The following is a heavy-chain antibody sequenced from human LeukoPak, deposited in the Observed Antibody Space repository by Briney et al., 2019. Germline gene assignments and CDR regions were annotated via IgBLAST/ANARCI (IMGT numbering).Heavy chain of an antibody. CDR3: ARGIRGVIITTNYYTMAV. Sequence: SETLSLTCAVYGRSFSGYYWSGVRRPPGKGLEWRGEVNHSGRTSSNPSLKSRVTIPAAPSTTQFSLRMTSLPAADTAVYYCARGIRGVIITTNYYTMAVWGQGTTVTVSS. J-gene: IGHJ6*02. CDR1: GRSFSGYY. D-gene: IGHD3-10*01. V-gene: IGHV4-34*01. CDR2: VNHSGRT.